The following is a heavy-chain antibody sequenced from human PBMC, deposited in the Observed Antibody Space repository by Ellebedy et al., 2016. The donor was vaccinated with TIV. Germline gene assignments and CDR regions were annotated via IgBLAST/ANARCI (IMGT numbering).Heavy chain of an antibody. CDR2: ISSSGSTI. CDR3: ARRDYYYYMDV. CDR1: GFTFTSHA. Sequence: GGSLRLSCAASGFTFTSHAMSWIRQAPGKGLEWVSYISSSGSTIYYADSVKGRFTISRDNAKNSLYLQMNSLRAEDTAVYYCARRDYYYYMDVWGKGTTVTVSS. V-gene: IGHV3-11*01. J-gene: IGHJ6*03.